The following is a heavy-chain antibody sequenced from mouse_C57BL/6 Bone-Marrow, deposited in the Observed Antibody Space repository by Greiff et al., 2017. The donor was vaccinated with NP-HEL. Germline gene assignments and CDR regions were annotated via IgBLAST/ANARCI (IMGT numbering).Heavy chain of an antibody. CDR3: ARGEGSDY. J-gene: IGHJ2*01. V-gene: IGHV1-81*01. Sequence: VQLQQSGAELARPGASVKLSCKASGYTFTSYGISWVKQRTGQGLEWIGEIYPRSGNTYYNEKFQGKDTLTADKSSSTAYMELRSLTSEESAVYVCARGEGSDYWGQGTTLTVSS. CDR1: GYTFTSYG. CDR2: IYPRSGNT. D-gene: IGHD2-13*01.